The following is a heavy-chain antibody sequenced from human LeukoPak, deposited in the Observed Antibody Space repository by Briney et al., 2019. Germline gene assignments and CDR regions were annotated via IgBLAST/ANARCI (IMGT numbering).Heavy chain of an antibody. CDR1: GGSLSSSSYY. CDR3: ARMYYYDSSDDAFDI. V-gene: IGHV4-39*01. D-gene: IGHD3-22*01. J-gene: IGHJ3*02. CDR2: IYYSGST. Sequence: SETLSLTCTVSGGSLSSSSYYWGWIRQPPGKGLEWIGSIYYSGSTYYNPSLKSRVTISVDTSKNQFSLKLSSVTAADTAVYYCARMYYYDSSDDAFDIWGQGTMVTVSS.